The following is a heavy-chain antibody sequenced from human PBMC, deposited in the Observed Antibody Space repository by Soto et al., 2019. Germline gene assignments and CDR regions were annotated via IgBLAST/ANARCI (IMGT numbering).Heavy chain of an antibody. Sequence: EVQLLESGGGLVQPGGSLRLSCAASGFSFSSYAMSWVRQAPGKGLEWVSGISGSGGSTFYAASVKGRFTISRDNSKNTLYLQMNSLRAQDTAVYFCAKCSAWLLQTASFFDPWGQGTLVTVSS. V-gene: IGHV3-23*01. CDR2: ISGSGGST. CDR3: AKCSAWLLQTASFFDP. CDR1: GFSFSSYA. D-gene: IGHD3-22*01. J-gene: IGHJ5*02.